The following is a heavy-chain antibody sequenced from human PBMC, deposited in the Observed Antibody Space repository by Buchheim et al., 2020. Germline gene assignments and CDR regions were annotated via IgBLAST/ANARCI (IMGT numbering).Heavy chain of an antibody. CDR3: ARGSVGIVLIPSWYFDL. CDR1: GYTFTSYY. D-gene: IGHD2-8*01. J-gene: IGHJ2*01. CDR2: INPSGGST. V-gene: IGHV1-46*01. Sequence: QVQLVQSGAEVKKPGASVKVSCKASGYTFTSYYMHWVRQAPGQGLEWMGIINPSGGSTSYAQKFQGRVTMTRDTSISTAYMELSRLRSDDTAVYYCARGSVGIVLIPSWYFDLWGHGTL.